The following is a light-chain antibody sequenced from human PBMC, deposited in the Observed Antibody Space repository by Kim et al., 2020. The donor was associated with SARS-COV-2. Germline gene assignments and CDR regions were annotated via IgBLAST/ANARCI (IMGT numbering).Light chain of an antibody. V-gene: IGLV9-49*01. CDR3: GADHASGSNFVRV. J-gene: IGLJ3*02. Sequence: QPVLTQPPSASASLGASVTLTCTLSSGYSNYKVDWYQQRPGKGPRFVMRVGTGGIVGSKGDGIPDRFSVLGSGLNRYLTIKNIQEEDESDYHCGADHASGSNFVRVFGGGTQLTVL. CDR1: SGYSNYK. CDR2: VGTGGIVG.